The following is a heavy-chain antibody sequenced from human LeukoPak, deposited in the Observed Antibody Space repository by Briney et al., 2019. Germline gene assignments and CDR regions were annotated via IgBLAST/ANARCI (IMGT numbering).Heavy chain of an antibody. Sequence: SETLSLTCTVSTGSISSSSYYWSWIRQPPGKGLEWIGEINHSGSTNYNPSLKSRVTISVDTSKNQFSLKLSSVTAADTAVYYCARGKNYYGSGSYYNAKPRPLNWFDPWGQGTLVTVSS. J-gene: IGHJ5*02. D-gene: IGHD3-10*01. CDR3: ARGKNYYGSGSYYNAKPRPLNWFDP. V-gene: IGHV4-39*07. CDR1: TGSISSSSYY. CDR2: INHSGST.